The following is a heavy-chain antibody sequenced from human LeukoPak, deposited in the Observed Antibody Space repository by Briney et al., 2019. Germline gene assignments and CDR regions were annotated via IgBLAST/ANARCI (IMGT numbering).Heavy chain of an antibody. CDR3: ARDPKGAVAVYFDY. D-gene: IGHD6-19*01. CDR2: IYYSGST. CDR1: GGSISSSSYY. J-gene: IGHJ4*02. Sequence: SETLSLTCTVSGGSISSSSYYWGWIRQPPGKGLEWIGSIYYSGSTYCNPSLKSRVTISVDTSKNQFSLKLSSVTAADTAVYYCARDPKGAVAVYFDYWGQGTLVTVSS. V-gene: IGHV4-39*07.